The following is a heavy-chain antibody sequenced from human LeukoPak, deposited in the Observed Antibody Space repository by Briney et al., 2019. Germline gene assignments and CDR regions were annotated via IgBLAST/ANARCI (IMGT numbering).Heavy chain of an antibody. CDR1: GFTFGDTW. D-gene: IGHD1-26*01. J-gene: IGHJ2*01. V-gene: IGHV3-7*03. CDR3: AKDRTVGASYWYFDL. Sequence: GGSLRLSCAASGFTFGDTWMNWVRQVPGQGLECVANIKQDGSEKFYVASVKGRFTISRDSSKNTLFLQMNTLRAEDTAIYYCAKDRTVGASYWYFDLWGRGTLVTVSS. CDR2: IKQDGSEK.